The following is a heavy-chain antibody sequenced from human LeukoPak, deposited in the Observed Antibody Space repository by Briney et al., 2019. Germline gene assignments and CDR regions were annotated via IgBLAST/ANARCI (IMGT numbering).Heavy chain of an antibody. Sequence: GGSLRLSCISSGFTFSSDAMTWVRQAPGKGLEWVSAISGSGGSTYYADSVKGRFTISRDNSKNTLYLQMNSLRAEDTAVYYCAKDLSSGWTDAFDIWGQGTMVTVSS. CDR1: GFTFSSDA. V-gene: IGHV3-23*01. CDR3: AKDLSSGWTDAFDI. CDR2: ISGSGGST. J-gene: IGHJ3*02. D-gene: IGHD6-19*01.